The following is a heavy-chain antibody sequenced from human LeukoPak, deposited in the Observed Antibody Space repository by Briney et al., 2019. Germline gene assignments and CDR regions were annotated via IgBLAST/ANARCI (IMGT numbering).Heavy chain of an antibody. CDR3: ARSAVGTSCCTAVDY. V-gene: IGHV3-48*04. J-gene: IGHJ4*02. CDR1: GFTFSSYS. Sequence: AGGSLRLSCAASGFTFSSYSMNWVRQAPGKGLEWVSYISSSSNSIYYADSVKGRFTISRDNAKNSLYLQMNSLRAEDTAVYYCARSAVGTSCCTAVDYWGQGTLVTVSS. D-gene: IGHD1-26*01. CDR2: ISSSSNSI.